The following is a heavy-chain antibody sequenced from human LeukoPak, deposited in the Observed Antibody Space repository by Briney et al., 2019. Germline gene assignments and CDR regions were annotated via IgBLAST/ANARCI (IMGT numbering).Heavy chain of an antibody. V-gene: IGHV4-34*01. D-gene: IGHD3-22*01. CDR2: INHSGST. CDR3: ARTDRNWYFDL. J-gene: IGHJ2*01. Sequence: SETLSLTCAVYGGSFSGYYWSWIRQPPGKGLEWIGEINHSGSTNYNPSLKSRVTISVDTSKNQFSLKLRSVTAADTAVYYCARTDRNWYFDLWGRGTLVTVSP. CDR1: GGSFSGYY.